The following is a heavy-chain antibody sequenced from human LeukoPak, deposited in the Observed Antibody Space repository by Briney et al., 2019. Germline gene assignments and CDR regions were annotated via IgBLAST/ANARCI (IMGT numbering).Heavy chain of an antibody. J-gene: IGHJ6*02. CDR1: GFTFSSYE. Sequence: GGSLRLSCAASGFTFSSYEMNWVRQAPGKGLEWVSYISSSVSTIYYADSVKGRFTISRDNAKNSLYLQMNSLRAEDTAVYYCARGAGYCSSTSCFYPLYYYYYYGMDVWGQGTMVTVSS. D-gene: IGHD2-2*01. V-gene: IGHV3-48*03. CDR3: ARGAGYCSSTSCFYPLYYYYYYGMDV. CDR2: ISSSVSTI.